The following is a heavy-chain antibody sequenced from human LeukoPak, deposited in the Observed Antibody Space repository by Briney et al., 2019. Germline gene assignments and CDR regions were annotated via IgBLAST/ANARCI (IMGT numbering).Heavy chain of an antibody. CDR1: GFTFSSYP. CDR3: AKVIYYDFWSGFSLFDP. J-gene: IGHJ5*02. CDR2: MSGSAGSGMSGIPGST. V-gene: IGHV3-23*01. Sequence: GSLRLSCAASGFTFSSYPMSWVRQAPGKGLEWVSGMSGSAGSGMSGIPGSTHYADSVKGRFTSSRDNSKNTLYLQMNSLRAEDTAVYYCAKVIYYDFWSGFSLFDPWGQGTLVTVSS. D-gene: IGHD3-3*01.